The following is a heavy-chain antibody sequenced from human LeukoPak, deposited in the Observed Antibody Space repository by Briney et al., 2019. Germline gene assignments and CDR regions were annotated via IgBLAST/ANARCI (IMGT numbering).Heavy chain of an antibody. Sequence: GGSLRLSCAASGFTFTTSAMTWVRQAPGKGLEWVSYISDSGISTYYADSVKGRFTISRDNSKNTLHLQMTSLRAEDTAVYYCARDRATDDAFDIWGQGTMVTVSS. J-gene: IGHJ3*02. CDR2: ISDSGIST. CDR1: GFTFTTSA. V-gene: IGHV3-23*01. D-gene: IGHD1-26*01. CDR3: ARDRATDDAFDI.